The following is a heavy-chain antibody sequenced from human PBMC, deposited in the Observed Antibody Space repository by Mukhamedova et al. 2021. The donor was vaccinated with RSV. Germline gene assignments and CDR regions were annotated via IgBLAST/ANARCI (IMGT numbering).Heavy chain of an antibody. CDR2: GST. CDR3: ARGGLRYVDWLPPGGYFQH. V-gene: IGHV4-34*01. Sequence: GSTNYNPSLKSRVTISVDTSKNQFSLKLSSVTAADTAVYYCARGGLRYVDWLPPGGYFQHWGQGTLVTVSS. D-gene: IGHD3-9*01. J-gene: IGHJ1*01.